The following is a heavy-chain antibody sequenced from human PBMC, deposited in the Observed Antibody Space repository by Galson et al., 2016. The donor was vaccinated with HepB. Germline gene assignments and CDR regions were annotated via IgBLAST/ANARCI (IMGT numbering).Heavy chain of an antibody. CDR2: IDWEDDK. CDR3: ARKEATNHYYGMDV. V-gene: IGHV2-70*01. D-gene: IGHD5-12*01. CDR1: GFSLSTSGVC. J-gene: IGHJ6*02. Sequence: PALVKPTQTLTLTCTFSGFSLSTSGVCVSWIRQPPGKALEWLALIDWEDDKYYSTSLKTRLTISKDTSKNQVVLTMTNMDPVDTATYYCARKEATNHYYGMDVWGQGTAVTVSS.